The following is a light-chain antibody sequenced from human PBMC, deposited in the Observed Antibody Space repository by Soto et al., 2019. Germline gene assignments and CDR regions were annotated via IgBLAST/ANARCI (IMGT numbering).Light chain of an antibody. V-gene: IGKV2-28*01. J-gene: IGKJ2*01. Sequence: DIVMTQSPLSLPVTPGEPASISCRSSQSLLHSNGYNYLDWYLQKPGQSPQLLISLGSNRASGVTDRFSGSGSGTDFTLKISRVEAEDVGVYYCMQALQTRYTFGQGTKLEIK. CDR3: MQALQTRYT. CDR1: QSLLHSNGYNY. CDR2: LGS.